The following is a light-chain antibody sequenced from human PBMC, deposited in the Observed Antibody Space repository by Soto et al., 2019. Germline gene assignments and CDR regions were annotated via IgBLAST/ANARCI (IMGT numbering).Light chain of an antibody. CDR3: PQRGAWPPLT. CDR2: DAS. V-gene: IGKV3-11*01. Sequence: EIVLTQSPATLSLSPGERATLSCRASQSVGSSLAWYQQKPGQAPRLLIYDASNRATGIPARFSGGGSGTDFTLTIGSLESEQFAVYYCPQRGAWPPLTFGEGIKVDMK. CDR1: QSVGSS. J-gene: IGKJ1*01.